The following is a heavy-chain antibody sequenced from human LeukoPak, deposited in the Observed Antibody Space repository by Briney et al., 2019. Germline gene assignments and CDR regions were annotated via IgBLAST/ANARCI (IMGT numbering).Heavy chain of an antibody. V-gene: IGHV3-23*01. J-gene: IGHJ3*02. D-gene: IGHD1-26*01. CDR3: ARGLGGNYQPGDAFDI. Sequence: GGSLRLSCAASGFTFSSYAMSWVRQAPGKGLEWVSAISGSGGSTYYAGSVKGRFTISRDNSKNTLYLQMNSLRAEDTAVYYCARGLGGNYQPGDAFDIWGQGTRVTVSS. CDR2: ISGSGGST. CDR1: GFTFSSYA.